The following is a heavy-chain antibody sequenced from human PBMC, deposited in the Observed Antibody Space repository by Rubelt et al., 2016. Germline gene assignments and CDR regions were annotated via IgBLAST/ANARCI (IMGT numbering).Heavy chain of an antibody. D-gene: IGHD3-10*01. V-gene: IGHV3-30*04. CDR2: ISYDGSNK. Sequence: GKGLEWVAVISYDGSNKYYADSVKGRFTISRDNAKNTLYLQMNSLRAEDTAVYYCARDEESGSSKRGFDYWGQGTLVTVSS. J-gene: IGHJ4*02. CDR3: ARDEESGSSKRGFDY.